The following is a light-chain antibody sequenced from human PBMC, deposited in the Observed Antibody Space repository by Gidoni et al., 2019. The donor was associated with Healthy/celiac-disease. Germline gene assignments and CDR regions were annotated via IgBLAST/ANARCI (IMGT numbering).Light chain of an antibody. J-gene: IGKJ1*01. CDR1: QSVSCSY. CDR3: QQYSSSRA. V-gene: IGKV3-20*01. CDR2: GAS. Sequence: EIVLTQSPGTLSMSPGKRATLSCRASQSVSCSYLAWYQQKPGQAPRLLIYGASSRATGIPDRFSGSGSGTDFTLTISRLEPEDFAVYYCQQYSSSRAFGQGTKVVIK.